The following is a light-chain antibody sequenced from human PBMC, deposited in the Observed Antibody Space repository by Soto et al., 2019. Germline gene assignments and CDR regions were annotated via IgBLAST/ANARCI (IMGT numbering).Light chain of an antibody. J-gene: IGLJ1*01. CDR3: SSYASYISSYV. Sequence: QSVLTQPDSVSGSPGQSITISCTGTAGDVGSYNLVSWHQQRPGKAPKLLIYEATKRPLGLSNRFSGSRSGNTASLTISGLQAEDEADYYCSSYASYISSYVFGPGTRSPS. CDR1: AGDVGSYNL. V-gene: IGLV2-23*01. CDR2: EAT.